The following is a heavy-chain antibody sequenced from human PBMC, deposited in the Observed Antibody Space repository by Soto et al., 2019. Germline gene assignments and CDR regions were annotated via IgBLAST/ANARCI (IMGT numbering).Heavy chain of an antibody. CDR2: IIPIFGTA. CDR1: GGTFSSYA. V-gene: IGHV1-69*13. Sequence: SVKVSCKASGGTFSSYAISWVRQAPGQGLEWMGGIIPIFGTANYAQKFQGRVTITADESTSTAYMELSSLRSEDTAVYYCACEGRYSSSSREPNDYWGQGTLVTVSS. D-gene: IGHD6-6*01. CDR3: ACEGRYSSSSREPNDY. J-gene: IGHJ4*02.